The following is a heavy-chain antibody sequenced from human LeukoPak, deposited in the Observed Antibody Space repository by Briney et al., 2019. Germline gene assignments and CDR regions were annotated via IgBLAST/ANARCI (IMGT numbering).Heavy chain of an antibody. CDR2: ISAYNGNT. CDR3: ARPFSSGWPFDY. CDR1: GYTFTIYG. D-gene: IGHD6-19*01. J-gene: IGHJ4*02. V-gene: IGHV1-18*01. Sequence: ASVKVSCKPSGYTFTIYGISWVRQAPGQGLEWMGWISAYNGNTNYAQKLQGRVTMTTDTSTSTAYMELRSLRSDDTAVYYCARPFSSGWPFDYWGQGTLVTVSS.